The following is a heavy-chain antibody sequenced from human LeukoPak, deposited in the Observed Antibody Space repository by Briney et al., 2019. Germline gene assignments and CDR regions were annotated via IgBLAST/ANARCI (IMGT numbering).Heavy chain of an antibody. CDR2: IRYDGSNK. D-gene: IGHD3-22*01. CDR3: AKDPSGYYYDSSGYTFDY. CDR1: GFTFSSYG. Sequence: PGGSLRLSCVASGFTFSSYGMHWVRQAPGKGLEWVAFIRYDGSNKYYADSVKGRFTISRDNSKNTLYLQMNSLRAEDTAVYYCAKDPSGYYYDSSGYTFDYWGQGTLVTVSS. V-gene: IGHV3-30*02. J-gene: IGHJ4*02.